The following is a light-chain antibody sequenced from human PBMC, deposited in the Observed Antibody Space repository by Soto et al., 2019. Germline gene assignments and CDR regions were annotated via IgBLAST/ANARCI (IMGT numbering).Light chain of an antibody. CDR2: STN. J-gene: IGLJ2*01. CDR3: AAWDDSLNGEVV. Sequence: QSVLTQPPSASGTPGQRVTISCSGSSSNIGSNSVHWYQQLPGTAPKLLIYSTNQRPSGVPGRFSGSESDTSASLAISGLQSEDQADYYCAAWDDSLNGEVVFGGGTKVTVL. CDR1: SSNIGSNS. V-gene: IGLV1-44*01.